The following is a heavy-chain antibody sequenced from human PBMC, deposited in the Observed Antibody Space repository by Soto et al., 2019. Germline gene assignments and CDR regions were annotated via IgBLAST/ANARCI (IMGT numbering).Heavy chain of an antibody. Sequence: SETLSLTCAVSGYSISSGGYYWSWIRQHPGKGLEWIGNIYYSGRTYYNPSLKSRVIMSVDTSKNHFSLNLSSVTAADTAMYHCASVIGGDSEYYFDYWGQGTLVTVSS. CDR1: GYSISSGGYY. CDR3: ASVIGGDSEYYFDY. J-gene: IGHJ4*02. D-gene: IGHD2-21*02. V-gene: IGHV4-31*11. CDR2: IYYSGRT.